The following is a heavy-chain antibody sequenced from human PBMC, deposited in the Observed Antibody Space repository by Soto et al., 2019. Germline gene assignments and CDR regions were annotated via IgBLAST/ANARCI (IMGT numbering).Heavy chain of an antibody. CDR3: ARDRSRGYSPTPGYYYYGMDV. D-gene: IGHD5-18*01. Sequence: SETLSLTCAVYGGSFSGYYWSWIRQPPGKGLEWIGEINHSGSTNYNPSLKSRVTISVDTSKNQFSLKLSSVTAADTAVYYCARDRSRGYSPTPGYYYYGMDVWGQGTTVTVSS. CDR2: INHSGST. V-gene: IGHV4-34*01. CDR1: GGSFSGYY. J-gene: IGHJ6*02.